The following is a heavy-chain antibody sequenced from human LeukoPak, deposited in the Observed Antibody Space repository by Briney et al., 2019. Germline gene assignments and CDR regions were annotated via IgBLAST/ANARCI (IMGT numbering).Heavy chain of an antibody. CDR3: ARQEAPYTLLWFGEGGPYYFDY. D-gene: IGHD3-10*01. Sequence: ASVKVSCKVSGYTVTELSMHWVRQSPGKGLEWMGGFHPEDGETIYAQKFQGRVTMTEDTSTDTAYMELSSLRSEDTAVYYCARQEAPYTLLWFGEGGPYYFDYWGQGTLVTVSS. CDR1: GYTVTELS. V-gene: IGHV1-24*01. J-gene: IGHJ4*02. CDR2: FHPEDGET.